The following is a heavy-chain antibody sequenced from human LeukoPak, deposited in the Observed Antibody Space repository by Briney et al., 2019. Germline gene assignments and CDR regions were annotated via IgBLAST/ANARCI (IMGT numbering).Heavy chain of an antibody. Sequence: GGSLRLSCAASGFSFTTYWMSWVRQAPGKELEWVANINQDGTEKYYVDSVKGRFTISRDNAKNSLYLQMNSLRVEDTAVYYCAKLAKYFYGWETYYFFEHWGQGTPVTASS. D-gene: IGHD3-10*01. CDR2: INQDGTEK. V-gene: IGHV3-7*01. CDR1: GFSFTTYW. CDR3: AKLAKYFYGWETYYFFEH. J-gene: IGHJ4*02.